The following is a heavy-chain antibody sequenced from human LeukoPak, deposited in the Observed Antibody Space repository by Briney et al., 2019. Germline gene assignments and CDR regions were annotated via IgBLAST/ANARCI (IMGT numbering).Heavy chain of an antibody. CDR2: INTDGSST. D-gene: IGHD2-2*01. Sequence: GGSLRLSCAASGFTFSSHWMHWVRQAPGKGLVWVSRINTDGSSTSYADSVKGRFTISRDNAKNTLYLQMNSLRAEDTAVYYCARAHPIVVVPAVPDYWGQGTLVTVSS. V-gene: IGHV3-74*01. CDR1: GFTFSSHW. J-gene: IGHJ4*02. CDR3: ARAHPIVVVPAVPDY.